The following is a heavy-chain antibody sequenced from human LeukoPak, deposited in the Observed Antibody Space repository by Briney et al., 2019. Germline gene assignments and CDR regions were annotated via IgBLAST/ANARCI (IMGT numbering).Heavy chain of an antibody. J-gene: IGHJ6*03. CDR3: ARQYDFWSGYYRDYYYMDV. CDR1: GCSISSGYY. D-gene: IGHD3-3*01. CDR2: IYHSGST. Sequence: SETLSLTCAVSGCSISSGYYWGWIRQPPGKGLEWIGSIYHSGSTYYNPSLKSRVTISVDTSKNQFSLKLSSVTAADTAVYYCARQYDFWSGYYRDYYYMDVWGKGTTVTVSS. V-gene: IGHV4-38-2*01.